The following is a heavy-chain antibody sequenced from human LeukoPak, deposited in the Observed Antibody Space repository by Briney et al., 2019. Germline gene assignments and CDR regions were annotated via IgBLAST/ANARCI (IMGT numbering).Heavy chain of an antibody. Sequence: GGSLRLSSAASGVTFSTFAMIWVRQPPGRGLEWVSSIFPSGGEIHYADSVGGRFTISRDNSKSTLSLQMNSLRAEDTAIYYCATYRQVLLPFESWGQGTLVTVSS. CDR1: GVTFSTFA. CDR2: IFPSGGEI. D-gene: IGHD2-8*02. V-gene: IGHV3-23*01. J-gene: IGHJ4*02. CDR3: ATYRQVLLPFES.